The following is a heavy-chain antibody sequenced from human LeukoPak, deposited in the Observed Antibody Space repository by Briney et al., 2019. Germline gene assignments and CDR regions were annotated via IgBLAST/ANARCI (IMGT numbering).Heavy chain of an antibody. CDR1: GFTFNSYA. J-gene: IGHJ4*02. D-gene: IGHD4-23*01. Sequence: PGGSLRPSCAASGFTFNSYAMCWVRQSPGKGLEWVTVVWYDGGNKYYSDSVKGRFTSSRDNSKNTLYLQMNSLRVEDTAVYYCMRGDDGDNEGSDYSGQGTLVTVSS. CDR3: MRGDDGDNEGSDY. CDR2: VWYDGGNK. V-gene: IGHV3-33*08.